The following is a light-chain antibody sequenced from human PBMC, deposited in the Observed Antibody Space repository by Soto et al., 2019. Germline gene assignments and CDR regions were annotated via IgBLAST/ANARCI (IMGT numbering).Light chain of an antibody. CDR3: SSYTTSSTLV. J-gene: IGLJ1*01. V-gene: IGLV1-40*01. CDR1: SSNIGAGYD. Sequence: QAVVTQPPSVSGAPGQRVTISCTGSSSNIGAGYDVHWYQHLPGTAPKLLIYGNSNRPSGVPDRFSGSKSGTSASLAITGLQAEDEADYYCSSYTTSSTLVFGTGTKLTVL. CDR2: GNS.